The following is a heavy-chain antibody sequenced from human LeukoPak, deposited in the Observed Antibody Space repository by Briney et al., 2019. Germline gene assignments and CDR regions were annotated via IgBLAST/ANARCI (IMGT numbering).Heavy chain of an antibody. V-gene: IGHV3-23*01. D-gene: IGHD3-16*02. J-gene: IGHJ1*01. CDR2: ISGSGGST. Sequence: PGGSLRLSCAASGFTFSSYAMSWVRQAPGKGLEWVSAISGSGGSTYYADSVKGRFTISRDNSKNTLYLQMNSLRAEDTAVYYCAKSYDYVWGSYRFVYFQHWGQGTLVTVSS. CDR1: GFTFSSYA. CDR3: AKSYDYVWGSYRFVYFQH.